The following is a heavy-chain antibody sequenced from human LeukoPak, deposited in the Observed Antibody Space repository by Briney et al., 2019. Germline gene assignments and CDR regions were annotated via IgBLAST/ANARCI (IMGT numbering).Heavy chain of an antibody. CDR2: INPSGGST. D-gene: IGHD3-22*01. Sequence: ASVKVSCKASGYTFTGYYMHWVRQAPGQGLEWMGIINPSGGSTSYAQKFQGRVTMTRDTSTSTVYMELSSLRSEDTAVYYCAREGYYYDSSGYFPYFDYWGQGTLVTVSS. CDR1: GYTFTGYY. V-gene: IGHV1-46*01. CDR3: AREGYYYDSSGYFPYFDY. J-gene: IGHJ4*02.